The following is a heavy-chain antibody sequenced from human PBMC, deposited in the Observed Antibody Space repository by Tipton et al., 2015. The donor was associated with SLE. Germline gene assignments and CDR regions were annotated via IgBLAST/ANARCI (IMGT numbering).Heavy chain of an antibody. CDR3: AKDVRFLEWYHYGMDV. CDR2: ISGSGGST. V-gene: IGHV3-23*01. CDR1: GFTFSSYW. Sequence: GSLRLSCAASGFTFSSYWMHWVRQAPGKGLEWVSAISGSGGSTYYADSVKGRFTISRDNSKNTLYLQMNSLRAEDTAVYYCAKDVRFLEWYHYGMDVWGQGTTVTVSS. D-gene: IGHD3-3*01. J-gene: IGHJ6*02.